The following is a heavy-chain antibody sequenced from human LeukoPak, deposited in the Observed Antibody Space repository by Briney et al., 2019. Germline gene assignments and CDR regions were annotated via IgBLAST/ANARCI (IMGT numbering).Heavy chain of an antibody. J-gene: IGHJ5*02. Sequence: SETLSLTCTVSGGSVSSGSYYWSWIRQPPGEGLEWIGYIYYSGSTNYNPSLKSRVTISVDTSKNQFSLKLSSVAAADTAVYYCARDLVVRGVTKIDPWGQGTLVTVSS. V-gene: IGHV4-61*01. CDR2: IYYSGST. D-gene: IGHD3-10*01. CDR3: ARDLVVRGVTKIDP. CDR1: GGSVSSGSYY.